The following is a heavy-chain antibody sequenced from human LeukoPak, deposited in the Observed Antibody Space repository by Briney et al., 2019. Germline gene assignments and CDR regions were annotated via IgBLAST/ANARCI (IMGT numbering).Heavy chain of an antibody. J-gene: IGHJ4*02. CDR3: ARDRAQHGYFDY. CDR1: GFTFSSYA. D-gene: IGHD6-13*01. V-gene: IGHV3-21*01. Sequence: NSGGSLRLSCAASGFTFSSYAMNWVRQAPGKGLEWVSSISSSSSYIYYADSVKGRFTISRDNAKNSLYLQMNSLRAEDTAVYYCARDRAQHGYFDYWGQGTLVTVSS. CDR2: ISSSSSYI.